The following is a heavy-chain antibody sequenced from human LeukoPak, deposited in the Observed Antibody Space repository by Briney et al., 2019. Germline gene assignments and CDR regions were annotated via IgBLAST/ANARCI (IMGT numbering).Heavy chain of an antibody. D-gene: IGHD3-10*01. V-gene: IGHV3-23*01. CDR2: ISGSGGST. Sequence: PGGSLRLSCAASGFTFSSYAMSRVRQAPGKGLEWVSAISGSGGSTYYADSVKGRFTISRDNSKNTLYLQMNSLRAEDTAVYYCAKVWFGDWYYYYYMDVWGKGTTVTVSS. J-gene: IGHJ6*03. CDR1: GFTFSSYA. CDR3: AKVWFGDWYYYYYMDV.